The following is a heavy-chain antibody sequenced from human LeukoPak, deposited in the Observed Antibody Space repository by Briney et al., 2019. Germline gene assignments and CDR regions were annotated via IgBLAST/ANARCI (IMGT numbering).Heavy chain of an antibody. Sequence: SETLSLTCTVSGGSISSYYWSWIRQPPGKGLEWIGYIYYSGSTYYNPSLKSRVTISVDTSKNQFSLKLSSVTAADTAVYFCAREGGLQHHFDYWGQGTLVTVSS. CDR1: GGSISSYY. D-gene: IGHD4-11*01. CDR3: AREGGLQHHFDY. J-gene: IGHJ4*02. V-gene: IGHV4-59*12. CDR2: IYYSGST.